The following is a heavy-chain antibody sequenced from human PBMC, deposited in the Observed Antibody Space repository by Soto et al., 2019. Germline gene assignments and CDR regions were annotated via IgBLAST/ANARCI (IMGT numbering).Heavy chain of an antibody. Sequence: EGSLRLSCAAPGFTFSTYGMHWVRQAPGKGLEWVAGISSDGSDKDYADSVRGRFTISRDNSKNTLYLQMSSLRVEDTTVYYCARGTGNNWNYVWFDPWGQGTLVTVS. CDR2: ISSDGSDK. V-gene: IGHV3-30*03. D-gene: IGHD1-7*01. CDR3: ARGTGNNWNYVWFDP. J-gene: IGHJ5*02. CDR1: GFTFSTYG.